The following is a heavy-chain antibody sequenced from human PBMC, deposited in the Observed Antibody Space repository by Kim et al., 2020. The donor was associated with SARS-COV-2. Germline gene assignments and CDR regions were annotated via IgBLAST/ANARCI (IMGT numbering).Heavy chain of an antibody. CDR3: ARVKSPGRPRDYGMDV. V-gene: IGHV3-11*01. J-gene: IGHJ6*02. Sequence: SVKGRFTISSDDAKNSLYLQMNRLRAEDTAVYYCARVKSPGRPRDYGMDVWGQGTTVTVSS.